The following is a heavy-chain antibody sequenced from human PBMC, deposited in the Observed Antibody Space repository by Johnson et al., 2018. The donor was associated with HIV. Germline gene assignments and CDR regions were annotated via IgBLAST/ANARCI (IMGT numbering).Heavy chain of an antibody. CDR1: GFMFSSYG. Sequence: VQLVESGGGVVQPGRSLRLSCAASGFMFSSYGMHWVRQAPGKGLEWVAVIWYDGSNKYYADSVKGRFTISRDNSKNTLYLQMNSLRAEDTAVYYCAKDWSVLEWLSLHAFDIWGQGTMVTVSS. CDR2: IWYDGSNK. V-gene: IGHV3-33*06. CDR3: AKDWSVLEWLSLHAFDI. D-gene: IGHD3-3*01. J-gene: IGHJ3*02.